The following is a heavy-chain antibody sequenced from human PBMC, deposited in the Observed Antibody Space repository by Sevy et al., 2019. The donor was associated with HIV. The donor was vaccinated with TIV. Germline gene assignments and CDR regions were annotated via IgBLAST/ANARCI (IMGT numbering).Heavy chain of an antibody. D-gene: IGHD2-21*01. CDR1: GGSMTSYY. CDR2: IYYSGST. J-gene: IGHJ4*02. V-gene: IGHV4-59*13. CDR3: ARSVGMGNYFDY. Sequence: SETLSLSCTVSGGSMTSYYWSWIRQPPGKGLEWIGYIYYSGSTNYNPSLKSRVTMSVDTSKNQFSLTLISVSAADTAVYPCARSVGMGNYFDYWGQGALVTVSS.